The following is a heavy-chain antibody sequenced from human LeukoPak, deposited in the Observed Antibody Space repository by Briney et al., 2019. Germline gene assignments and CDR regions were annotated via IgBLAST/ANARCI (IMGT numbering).Heavy chain of an antibody. V-gene: IGHV3-48*02. J-gene: IGHJ4*02. D-gene: IGHD2-15*01. CDR3: ARDRKWSTLFDY. CDR1: GFTFSSYS. CDR2: ISSSSTI. Sequence: GGSLRLSCAAPGFTFSSYSMNWVRQAPGKGLEWVSYISSSSTIYYADSVKGRFTISRDNAKNSLYLLMNSLRDEDTAVYYCARDRKWSTLFDYWGQGTLVTVSS.